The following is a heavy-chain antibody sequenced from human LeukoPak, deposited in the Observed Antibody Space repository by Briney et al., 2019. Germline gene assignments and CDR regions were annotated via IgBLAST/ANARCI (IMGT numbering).Heavy chain of an antibody. CDR3: ARGRRVGATTVLLGGMDV. J-gene: IGHJ6*02. D-gene: IGHD1-26*01. CDR1: GGSFSGYY. Sequence: SETLSLTCAVYGGSFSGYYWSWIRQPPGKGLEWIGEINHSGSTNYNPSLKSRVTISVDMSKNQFSLKLSSVTAADTAVYYCARGRRVGATTVLLGGMDVWGQGTTVTVSS. CDR2: INHSGST. V-gene: IGHV4-34*01.